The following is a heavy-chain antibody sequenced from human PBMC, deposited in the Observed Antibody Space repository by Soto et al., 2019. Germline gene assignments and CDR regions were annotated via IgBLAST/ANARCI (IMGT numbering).Heavy chain of an antibody. CDR1: GGSISSGDYY. CDR3: AREVVYAIIGGAFDI. CDR2: IYYSGST. Sequence: SETLSLTCTVSGGSISSGDYYWSWIRQPPGKGLEWIGYIYYSGSTYYNPSLKSRVTISVDTSKNQFSLKLSSVTAADTAVYYCAREVVYAIIGGAFDIWGQGTMVTVSS. J-gene: IGHJ3*02. D-gene: IGHD2-8*02. V-gene: IGHV4-30-4*01.